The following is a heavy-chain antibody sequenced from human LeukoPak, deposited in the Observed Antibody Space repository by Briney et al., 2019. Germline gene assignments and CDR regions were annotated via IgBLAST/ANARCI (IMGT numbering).Heavy chain of an antibody. CDR1: GFTFSDYY. CDR2: ISSSGSTI. CDR3: ARDSDSSGYYGWFDP. Sequence: GGSLRLSCAASGFTFSDYYMSWLRQAPGKGLEWVSYISSSGSTIYYADSVKGRFTISRDNAKNSLYLQMNSLRAEDTAVYYCARDSDSSGYYGWFDPWGQGTLVTVSS. D-gene: IGHD3-22*01. J-gene: IGHJ5*02. V-gene: IGHV3-11*04.